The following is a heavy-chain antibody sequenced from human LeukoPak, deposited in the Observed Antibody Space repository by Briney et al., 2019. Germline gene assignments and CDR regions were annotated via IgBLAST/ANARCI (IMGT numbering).Heavy chain of an antibody. CDR2: HSGSGGST. Sequence: GGSLRLSCAASGHPLHIYAMNGVPDARGRGRVCVSAHSGSGGSTHYADSVQGRFTISRDDSTNTLYLQMNSLRAEDTAVYYCATHQYIAVAGCFDYWGQGTLVTVSS. CDR1: GHPLHIYA. CDR3: ATHQYIAVAGCFDY. J-gene: IGHJ4*02. D-gene: IGHD6-19*01. V-gene: IGHV3-23*01.